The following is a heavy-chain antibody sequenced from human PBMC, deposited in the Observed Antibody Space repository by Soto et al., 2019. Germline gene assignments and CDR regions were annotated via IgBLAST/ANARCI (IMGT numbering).Heavy chain of an antibody. CDR1: ESIFSSYS. J-gene: IGHJ6*02. CDR2: IIPMLGTT. D-gene: IGHD2-8*02. V-gene: IGHV1-69*05. CDR3: ARDRRATGGYYGMDV. Sequence: QAQLVQSGAEVKKPGSSVKVSCKAAESIFSSYSISWVRQAPGQGLEWMGGIIPMLGTTNYAQKLQDRVTLPXDXTAXTAHMELSSLTSEDTAGYYCARDRRATGGYYGMDVWGQGTTVTVSS.